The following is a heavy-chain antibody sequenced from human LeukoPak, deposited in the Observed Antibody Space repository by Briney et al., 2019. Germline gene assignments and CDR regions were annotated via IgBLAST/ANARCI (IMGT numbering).Heavy chain of an antibody. D-gene: IGHD3-10*01. Sequence: GGSLRLSCTASGFTFSTSSMNWVRQAPGKGLEWLSFISRSSRTIYYADSVKGRFTISRDNAKNSLYLQMSSLRVEDTAVYYCARTLWFGEYRYWGQGTLVTVSS. CDR1: GFTFSTSS. CDR3: ARTLWFGEYRY. J-gene: IGHJ4*02. CDR2: ISRSSRTI. V-gene: IGHV3-48*01.